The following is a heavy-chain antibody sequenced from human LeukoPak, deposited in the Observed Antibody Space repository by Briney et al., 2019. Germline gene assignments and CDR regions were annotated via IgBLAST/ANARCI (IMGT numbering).Heavy chain of an antibody. CDR3: ARDDNSGYSDDAFDI. V-gene: IGHV4-4*07. J-gene: IGHJ3*02. D-gene: IGHD5-12*01. CDR2: IHTRGGT. Sequence: SETLSLTCSVSGGSISSYYWSWLRQPAGKGLEWIGRIHTRGGTECNPSLKSRVTMSVDTSKNQFSLKLISVTAADTAVYFCARDDNSGYSDDAFDIWGQGTLVTVSS. CDR1: GGSISSYY.